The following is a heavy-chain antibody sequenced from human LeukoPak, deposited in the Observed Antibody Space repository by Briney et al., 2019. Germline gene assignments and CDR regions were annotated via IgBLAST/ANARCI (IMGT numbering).Heavy chain of an antibody. CDR3: AKEGGLYCSGGRGYLAAFDI. J-gene: IGHJ3*02. V-gene: IGHV3-23*01. CDR2: ISGSGGST. D-gene: IGHD2-15*01. CDR1: GFTFSNYA. Sequence: GVLRLSCAASGFTFSNYAMSWVRQAPGKGLEWVSAISGSGGSTCYADSVKGRFTISRDNSKNTLYLQMNSLRAEDTAVYYCAKEGGLYCSGGRGYLAAFDIWGQGTMVTASS.